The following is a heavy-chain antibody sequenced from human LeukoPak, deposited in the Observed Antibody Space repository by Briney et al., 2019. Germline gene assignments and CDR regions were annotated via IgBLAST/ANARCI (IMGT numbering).Heavy chain of an antibody. Sequence: SETLSLTCAVYGGSFSGYYWSWIRQPPGKGLEWIGEINHSGSTNYNPSLKSRVTISVDTSKSQFSLKLSSVTAADTAVYYCARGFSLISDYWGQGTLVTVSS. CDR3: ARGFSLISDY. CDR2: INHSGST. CDR1: GGSFSGYY. J-gene: IGHJ4*02. V-gene: IGHV4-34*01.